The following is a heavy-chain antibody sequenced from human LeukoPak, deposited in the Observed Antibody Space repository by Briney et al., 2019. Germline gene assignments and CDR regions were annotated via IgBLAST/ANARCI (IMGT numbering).Heavy chain of an antibody. V-gene: IGHV3-23*01. D-gene: IGHD3-3*01. J-gene: IGHJ6*03. Sequence: PGGSLRLSCAASGFTFSSYAMSWVRQAPGKGLEWVSAISGSGGSTYYADSVKGRFTISRDNSKNTLYLQMNSLRAEDTAVYYCAKGFSEESRVLGYYYYYMDVWGKGTTVTVSS. CDR1: GFTFSSYA. CDR2: ISGSGGST. CDR3: AKGFSEESRVLGYYYYYMDV.